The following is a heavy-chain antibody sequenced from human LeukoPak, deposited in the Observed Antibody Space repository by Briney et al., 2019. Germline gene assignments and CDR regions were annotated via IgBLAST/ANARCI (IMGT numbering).Heavy chain of an antibody. J-gene: IGHJ1*01. CDR1: GYSFTNYW. V-gene: IGHV5-10-1*01. CDR3: ATYAGSYSKYFQH. Sequence: GESLKISCKGSGYSFTNYWLNWVRQMPGKGLEWMGRIDPRDSYTDYSPSFQGHVTISADKSISTAYLQWSSLKAADTAMYFCATYAGSYSKYFQHWGQGTLVTVSS. D-gene: IGHD3-10*01. CDR2: IDPRDSYT.